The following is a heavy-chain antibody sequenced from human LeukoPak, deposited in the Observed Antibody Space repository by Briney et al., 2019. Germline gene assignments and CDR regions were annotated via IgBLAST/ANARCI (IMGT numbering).Heavy chain of an antibody. V-gene: IGHV4-30-4*01. CDR1: GGSIGSGDYY. J-gene: IGHJ4*02. CDR3: ARAARPAGVGHDY. Sequence: SQTLSLNCTVSGGSIGSGDYYWSWIRQPPGKGLEWIGYIYYSGSTYYNPSLKSRVTISVDTSKNQFSLKLSSVTAADTAVYYCARAARPAGVGHDYWGQGTLVTVSS. D-gene: IGHD6-6*01. CDR2: IYYSGST.